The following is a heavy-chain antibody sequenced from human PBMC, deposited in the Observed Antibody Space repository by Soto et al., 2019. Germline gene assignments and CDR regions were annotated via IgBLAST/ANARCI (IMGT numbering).Heavy chain of an antibody. D-gene: IGHD6-19*01. J-gene: IGHJ5*02. CDR1: GYSFTSYW. CDR2: IDPSDSYT. Sequence: GESLKISCKGSGYSFTSYWISWVRQMPGKGLEWMGRIDPSDSYTNYSPSFQGHVTISADKSISTAYLQWSSLKASDTAMYYCARQKIGSGWYGRFDPWGQGTLVTVSS. CDR3: ARQKIGSGWYGRFDP. V-gene: IGHV5-10-1*01.